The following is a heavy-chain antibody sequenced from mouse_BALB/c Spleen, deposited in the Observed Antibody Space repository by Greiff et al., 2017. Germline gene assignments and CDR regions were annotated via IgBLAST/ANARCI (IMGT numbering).Heavy chain of an antibody. J-gene: IGHJ4*01. D-gene: IGHD2-13*01. CDR2: ISSGSSTI. CDR3: ARSVIPYAMDY. Sequence: EVKLVESGGGLVQPGGSRKLSCAASGFTFSSFGMHWVRQAPEKGLEWVAYISSGSSTIYYADTVKGRFTISRDNPKNTLFLQMTSLRSEDTAMYYCARSVIPYAMDYWGQGTSDTVSS. CDR1: GFTFSSFG. V-gene: IGHV5-17*02.